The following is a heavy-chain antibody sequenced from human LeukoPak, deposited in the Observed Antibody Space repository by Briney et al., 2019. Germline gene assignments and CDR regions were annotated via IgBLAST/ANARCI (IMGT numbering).Heavy chain of an antibody. CDR2: ISSSSSYI. J-gene: IGHJ4*02. CDR1: GFTFSSYS. V-gene: IGHV3-21*01. CDR3: ARGPSGYHNT. D-gene: IGHD5-12*01. Sequence: PGGSLRLSCAASGFTFSSYSMNWVRRAPGKGLEWVSSISSSSSYIYYADSVKGRFTISRDNAKNSLYLQMNSLSAEDTAVYYCARGPSGYHNTGGQGTLVTVSS.